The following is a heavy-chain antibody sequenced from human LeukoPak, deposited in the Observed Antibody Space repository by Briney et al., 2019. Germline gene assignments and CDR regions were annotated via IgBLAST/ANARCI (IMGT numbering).Heavy chain of an antibody. D-gene: IGHD3-10*01. CDR3: ARDPTTTMGDAFDI. Sequence: GGSLRLSCAASGFTFSSYSMNWVRQAPGKGLEWVSYISSSSSTIYYADSVKGRFTISRDNAKNSLYLQMNSLRAEDTAVYYCARDPTTTMGDAFDIWGQGTMVTVSS. CDR1: GFTFSSYS. J-gene: IGHJ3*02. CDR2: ISSSSSTI. V-gene: IGHV3-48*01.